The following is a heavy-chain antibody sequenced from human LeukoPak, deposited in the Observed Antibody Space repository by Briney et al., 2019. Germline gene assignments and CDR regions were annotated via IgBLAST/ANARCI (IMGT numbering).Heavy chain of an antibody. CDR3: ARGPSIAAAAALYNWFDP. CDR1: GYTFTSYG. CDR2: ISAYNGNT. J-gene: IGHJ5*02. V-gene: IGHV1-18*01. Sequence: GASVKVSCKASGYTFTSYGISWVRQAPGQGLEWMGWISAYNGNTNYAQKLQGRVTMTTDTSTSTAYMELRSLRSDDTAVYYCARGPSIAAAAALYNWFDPWGQGTLVTVSS. D-gene: IGHD6-13*01.